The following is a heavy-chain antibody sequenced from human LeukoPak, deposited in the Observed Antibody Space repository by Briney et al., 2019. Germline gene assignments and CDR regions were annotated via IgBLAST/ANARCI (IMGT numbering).Heavy chain of an antibody. CDR1: GHTLTELP. J-gene: IGHJ4*02. D-gene: IGHD1-26*01. V-gene: IGHV1-24*01. Sequence: ASVKVSCKVSGHTLTELPIHWVRQAPGKGLEWMGGFDPDDGETVYAQMSQGRVTMTEDTSSDTASMELSSLRSEDTAVYYCATGTSGSYYVGIVRPIDYWGQGTLVTVSS. CDR3: ATGTSGSYYVGIVRPIDY. CDR2: FDPDDGET.